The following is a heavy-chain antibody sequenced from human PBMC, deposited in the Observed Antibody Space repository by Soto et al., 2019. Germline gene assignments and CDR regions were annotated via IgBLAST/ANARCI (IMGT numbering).Heavy chain of an antibody. D-gene: IGHD2-8*01. Sequence: ASVKVSCKASGYTFSRYGISWVQQAPGQGLEWMGWISGYNGDTNYAQKFQGRVTMTIDTSTTTAYMELRGLTSDDTAIYYCAKNGQPPYYYYGLDVWGQ. V-gene: IGHV1-18*01. CDR2: ISGYNGDT. CDR1: GYTFSRYG. CDR3: AKNGQPPYYYYGLDV. J-gene: IGHJ6*02.